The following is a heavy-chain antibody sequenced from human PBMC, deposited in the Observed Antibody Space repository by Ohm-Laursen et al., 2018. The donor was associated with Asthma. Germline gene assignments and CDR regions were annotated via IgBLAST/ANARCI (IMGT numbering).Heavy chain of an antibody. CDR2: IDWDDDK. Sequence: TQTLTLTCTFSGFSLSTSGMRVSWIRQPPGKALEWLARIDWDDDKFYSTSLKTRLTISKDTSKNQVVLTMTNMDPVDTATYYCARSKAAAGGFDYWGQGTLVTVSS. V-gene: IGHV2-70*04. CDR1: GFSLSTSGMR. D-gene: IGHD6-13*01. CDR3: ARSKAAAGGFDY. J-gene: IGHJ4*02.